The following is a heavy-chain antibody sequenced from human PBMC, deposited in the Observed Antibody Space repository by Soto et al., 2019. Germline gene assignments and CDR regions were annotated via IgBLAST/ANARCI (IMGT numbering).Heavy chain of an antibody. CDR2: INGGNGNT. CDR1: GNTVPNYA. J-gene: IGHJ4*02. Sequence: ASVKVSCKASGNTVPNYAIHWVRQAPGQRLEWMGWINGGNGNTYYSEHFQGRVTFTRDTSAGTVYLQVNSLRAEDTAVFYCAKAAYNDFLTGYFFHDYWGQGTLVTVSS. V-gene: IGHV1-3*01. CDR3: AKAAYNDFLTGYFFHDY. D-gene: IGHD3-9*01.